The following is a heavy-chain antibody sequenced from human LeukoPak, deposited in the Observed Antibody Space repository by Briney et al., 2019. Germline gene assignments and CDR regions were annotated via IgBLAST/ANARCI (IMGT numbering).Heavy chain of an antibody. CDR1: GGTFSSYA. CDR3: ARETTGTTFIYFDY. J-gene: IGHJ4*02. CDR2: IIPIFGTA. Sequence: SVKVSCKASGGTFSSYAISWVRQAPGQGLEWMGGIIPIFGTANYAQKFQGRVTITADESTSTAYMELSSLRSEDTAVYYCARETTGTTFIYFDYWGQGTLVTVSS. D-gene: IGHD1-1*01. V-gene: IGHV1-69*13.